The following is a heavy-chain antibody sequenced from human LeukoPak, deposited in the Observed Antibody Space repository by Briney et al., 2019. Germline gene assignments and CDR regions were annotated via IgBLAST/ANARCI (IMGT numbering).Heavy chain of an antibody. Sequence: PGGSLRLSCAASGFTFSSYWMHWVRQAPGKGLEWVSGINWNGGSTGYADSVKGRFTISRDNAKNSLSLQMNSLRAEETAVYYCARHREITFGGVIGIDYWGQGTLVTVSS. J-gene: IGHJ4*02. V-gene: IGHV3-20*04. CDR2: INWNGGST. CDR1: GFTFSSYW. CDR3: ARHREITFGGVIGIDY. D-gene: IGHD3-16*02.